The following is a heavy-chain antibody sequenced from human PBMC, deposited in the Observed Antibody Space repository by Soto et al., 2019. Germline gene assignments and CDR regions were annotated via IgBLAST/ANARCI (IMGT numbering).Heavy chain of an antibody. J-gene: IGHJ4*02. CDR2: INSDGSTT. D-gene: IGHD2-15*01. Sequence: GVSLRLSCAASGFTLSSYWMDWVRQAPGKGLVWVSRINSDGSTTSYADSVKGRFTISRDNAKNTLDLQMNSLRVEDTAVYYCARDLTGSGNYWGQGTLVTVSS. V-gene: IGHV3-74*01. CDR3: ARDLTGSGNY. CDR1: GFTLSSYW.